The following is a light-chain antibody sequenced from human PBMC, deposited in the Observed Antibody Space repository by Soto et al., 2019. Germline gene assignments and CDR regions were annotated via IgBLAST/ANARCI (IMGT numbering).Light chain of an antibody. J-gene: IGKJ5*01. Sequence: DIQMTKSPSSLSASVGDRVTITCRASQTIVKYLNWYQQKPGKAPKLLIYTASSLQIGVPSRFSGSGSGTDFTLTINNLQPEDFASYYCQQSYSTPAMTFGQGTRLEIK. CDR2: TAS. CDR1: QTIVKY. CDR3: QQSYSTPAMT. V-gene: IGKV1-39*01.